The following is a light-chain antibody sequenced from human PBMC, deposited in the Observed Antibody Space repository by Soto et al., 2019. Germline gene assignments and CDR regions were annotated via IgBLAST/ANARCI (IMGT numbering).Light chain of an antibody. CDR2: NTD. Sequence: QTVVTQEPSLTVSPGGTVTLTCASSTGAVTSGNYPSWFQKKPGQAPRTLIYNTDNKHSWHPARFSGSLLGGKAALTLLGVQPEDEAEYYCLLNYGGAQLVFGGGTKLTVL. V-gene: IGLV7-43*01. J-gene: IGLJ3*02. CDR3: LLNYGGAQLV. CDR1: TGAVTSGNY.